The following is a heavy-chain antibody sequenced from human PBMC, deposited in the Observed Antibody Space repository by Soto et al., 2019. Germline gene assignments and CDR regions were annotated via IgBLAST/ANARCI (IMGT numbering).Heavy chain of an antibody. J-gene: IGHJ6*02. Sequence: PGESLKISCKGSGYSFTSYWIGWVRQMPGKGLEWMGIIYPGDSDTRYSPSFQGQVTISADKSISTAYLQWSSLKASDTAMYYCARRYYYGSGSYLNNFYGMDVWGQGTTVILS. V-gene: IGHV5-51*01. CDR2: IYPGDSDT. D-gene: IGHD3-10*01. CDR1: GYSFTSYW. CDR3: ARRYYYGSGSYLNNFYGMDV.